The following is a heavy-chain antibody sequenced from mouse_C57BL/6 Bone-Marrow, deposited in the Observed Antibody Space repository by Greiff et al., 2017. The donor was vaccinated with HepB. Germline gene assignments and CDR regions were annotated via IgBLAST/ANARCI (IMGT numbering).Heavy chain of an antibody. CDR1: GYTFTSYG. CDR3: ARGYYPRTDFDY. J-gene: IGHJ2*01. D-gene: IGHD1-1*01. V-gene: IGHV1-81*01. Sequence: VQLQESGAELARPGASVKLSCKASGYTFTSYGISWVKQRTGQGLEWIGEIYPRSGNTYYNEKLKGKATLTADKSSSTAYMELRSLTSEDSAVYFCARGYYPRTDFDYWGQGTTLTVSS. CDR2: IYPRSGNT.